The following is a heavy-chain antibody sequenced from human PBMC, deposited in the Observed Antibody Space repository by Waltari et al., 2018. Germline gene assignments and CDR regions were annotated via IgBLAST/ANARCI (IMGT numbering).Heavy chain of an antibody. Sequence: QVQLQESGPGLVKPSQTLSLTCTVSGGSISSGGYYWSWIRQHPGKGLEWIGYIYHSGSTYYNPSLKSRVTISVDRSKNQFSLKLSSVTAADTAVYYCARGYSSSRRFDYWGQGTLVTVSS. CDR2: IYHSGST. J-gene: IGHJ4*02. CDR1: GGSISSGGYY. D-gene: IGHD6-13*01. V-gene: IGHV4-31*03. CDR3: ARGYSSSRRFDY.